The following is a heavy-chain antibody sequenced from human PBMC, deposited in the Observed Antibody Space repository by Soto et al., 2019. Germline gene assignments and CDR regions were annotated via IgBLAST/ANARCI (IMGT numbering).Heavy chain of an antibody. Sequence: GGSLRLSCAGSGFTFSDYWMSWVRQAPRKGLEWVANIKEDGSQKYYVDSVKGRFAISRDNAKTSLFLQMNGLRAEDTAVYYCAVALAGRFDFAYWGQGTLVTVSS. CDR3: AVALAGRFDFAY. CDR1: GFTFSDYW. V-gene: IGHV3-7*01. D-gene: IGHD6-19*01. CDR2: IKEDGSQK. J-gene: IGHJ4*02.